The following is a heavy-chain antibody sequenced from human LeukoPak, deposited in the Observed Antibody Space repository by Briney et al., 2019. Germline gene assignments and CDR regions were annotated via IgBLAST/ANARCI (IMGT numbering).Heavy chain of an antibody. CDR1: GGSISSSSYY. CDR3: ARRGYRGSFDY. V-gene: IGHV4-39*01. J-gene: IGHJ4*02. CDR2: IYYSGST. D-gene: IGHD1-26*01. Sequence: SETLSLTCTVSGGSISSSSYYWGWIRQPPGKGLEWIGSIYYSGSTYYNPSLKSRVTISVDTSKNQFSLKLSSVTAADTAVYYCARRGYRGSFDYWGQGTLVTVSS.